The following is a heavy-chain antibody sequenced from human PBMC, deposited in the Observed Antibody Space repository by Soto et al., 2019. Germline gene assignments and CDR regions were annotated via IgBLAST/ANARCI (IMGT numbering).Heavy chain of an antibody. CDR1: GDSISSGDYY. CDR2: IYYSGST. Sequence: LSLTCTVSGDSISSGDYYWSWIRQPPGKGLEWIAYIYYSGSTYYNPSLRSRVTISVDTSKNQFSLKLNSVTAADTAVYYCGRLIRRIISFDYWGQGTLVTVSS. J-gene: IGHJ4*02. D-gene: IGHD3-10*01. V-gene: IGHV4-30-4*01. CDR3: GRLIRRIISFDY.